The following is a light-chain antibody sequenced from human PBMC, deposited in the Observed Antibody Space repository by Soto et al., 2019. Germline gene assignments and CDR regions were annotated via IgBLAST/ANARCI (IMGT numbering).Light chain of an antibody. CDR3: SSYTTSSTVV. Sequence: QLVLTQPASVSGSPGQSITISCTGTSSDVGVYNYVSWYQQHPGKAPKLMIYEVSNRPSGVSNRFSGSKSGNTASLTISGLQAEDEADYYCSSYTTSSTVVFGGGTQLTVL. CDR1: SSDVGVYNY. CDR2: EVS. V-gene: IGLV2-14*01. J-gene: IGLJ2*01.